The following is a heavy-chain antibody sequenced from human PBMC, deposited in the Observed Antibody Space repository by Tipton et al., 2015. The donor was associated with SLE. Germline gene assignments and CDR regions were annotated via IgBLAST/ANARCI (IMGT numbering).Heavy chain of an antibody. CDR1: NGSINAYY. CDR3: ARGTYYYYDMDV. Sequence: TLSLTCTVSNGSINAYYWSWIRQPPGKGLEYIGHVYYLGATNYSPSLKSRVTISVDTSKNQFSLKLSPVTAADTAVYYCARGTYYYYDMDVWGQGTTVTVSS. V-gene: IGHV4-59*01. CDR2: VYYLGAT. J-gene: IGHJ6*02.